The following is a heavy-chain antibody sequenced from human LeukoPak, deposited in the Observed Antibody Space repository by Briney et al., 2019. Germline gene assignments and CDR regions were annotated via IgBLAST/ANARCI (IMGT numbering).Heavy chain of an antibody. Sequence: PGGSLRLSCAASGFTFSSYSMNWVRQAPGKGLEWVSSISSSSSYIYYADSVKGRFTISRDSAKNSLYLQMNSLRAEDTAVYYCSRESYYYDSSGYYNPLEIDYWGQGTLVTVSS. D-gene: IGHD3-22*01. CDR3: SRESYYYDSSGYYNPLEIDY. V-gene: IGHV3-21*01. CDR2: ISSSSSYI. J-gene: IGHJ4*02. CDR1: GFTFSSYS.